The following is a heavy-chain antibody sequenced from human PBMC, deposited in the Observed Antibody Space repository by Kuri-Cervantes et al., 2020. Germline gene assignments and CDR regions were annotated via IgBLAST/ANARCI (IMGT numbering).Heavy chain of an antibody. CDR1: GFTFSSYW. J-gene: IGHJ6*03. CDR2: INSDGSST. V-gene: IGHV3-74*01. CDR3: ASGRYYYYMDV. Sequence: GESLKISCAASGFTFSSYWMSWVRQAPGKGLVWVSRINSDGSSTSYADSVKGRFTFSRDNAKNTLYLQMNSLRAEDTAVYYCASGRYYYYMDVWGKGTTVTVSS.